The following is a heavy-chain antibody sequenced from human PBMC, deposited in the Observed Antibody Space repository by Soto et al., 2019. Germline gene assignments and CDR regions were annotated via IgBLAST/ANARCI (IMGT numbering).Heavy chain of an antibody. V-gene: IGHV1-18*04. CDR2: INVYNGNT. CDR3: ARSSSATSGLLPDY. J-gene: IGHJ4*02. D-gene: IGHD2-2*01. CDR1: GYTFTSNS. Sequence: QVQLVQSGAEVKKPGASVKVSCKASGYTFTSNSIGWVRQAPGQGLEWMGWINVYNGNTKYAQQLQRRVTLTTDTSTSTAYMYLRSLSSDDTVVYYCARSSSATSGLLPDYWGQGHLATASS.